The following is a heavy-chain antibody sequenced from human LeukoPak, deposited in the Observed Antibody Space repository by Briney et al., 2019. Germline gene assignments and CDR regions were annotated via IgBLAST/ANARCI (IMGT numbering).Heavy chain of an antibody. J-gene: IGHJ4*02. V-gene: IGHV3-30*04. D-gene: IGHD3-10*01. CDR2: ISYDGSNK. CDR1: GFTFSSYA. CDR3: ARGPLLLWFGELLSPFDY. Sequence: PGRSLRLSCEASGFTFSSYAMHWVRQAPGKGLEWVAVISYDGSNKYYADSVKGRFTISRDNSKNTLYLQMNSLRAEDTAVYYCARGPLLLWFGELLSPFDYWGQGTLVTVSS.